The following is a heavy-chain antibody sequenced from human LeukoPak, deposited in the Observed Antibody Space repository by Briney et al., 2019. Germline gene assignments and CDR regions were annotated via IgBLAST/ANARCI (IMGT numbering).Heavy chain of an antibody. CDR3: ARRYYYDSSGYGYAFDI. D-gene: IGHD3-22*01. V-gene: IGHV4-61*01. CDR2: IYYSGST. J-gene: IGHJ3*02. CDR1: GGSISSDTYY. Sequence: SETLSLTCTVSGGSISSDTYYWGWIRQPPGKGLEWIGYIYYSGSTNYNPSLKSRVTISVDTSKNQFSLKLSSVTAADTAVYYCARRYYYDSSGYGYAFDIWGQGTMVTVSS.